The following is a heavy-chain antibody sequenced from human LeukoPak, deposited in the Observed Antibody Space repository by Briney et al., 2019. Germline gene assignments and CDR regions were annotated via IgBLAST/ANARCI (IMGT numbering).Heavy chain of an antibody. CDR3: ARVSQWLVHYYFDY. D-gene: IGHD6-19*01. Sequence: GGSLRLSCAASGFTFSSYAMHWVRQAPSKGLEWVAVISYDGSNKYYADSVKGRFTISRDNSKNTLYLQMNSLRAEDTAVYYCARVSQWLVHYYFDYWGQGTLVTVSS. CDR1: GFTFSSYA. CDR2: ISYDGSNK. J-gene: IGHJ4*02. V-gene: IGHV3-30*04.